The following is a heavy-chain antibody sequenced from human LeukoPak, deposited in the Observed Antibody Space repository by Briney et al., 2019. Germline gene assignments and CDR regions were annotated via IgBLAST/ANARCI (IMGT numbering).Heavy chain of an antibody. J-gene: IGHJ4*02. V-gene: IGHV3-30*04. CDR3: TKDDGPYSLTPYSVGLFDF. CDR2: ISKDGTYK. CDR1: GYTFSNFA. Sequence: PGETLRLSCEVSGYTFSNFAVNCVRQAPGKGRWRGSVISKDGTYKYFSDSVKGRFTVSRDNSKNTAYLQMNSLRSEDTAMYYCTKDDGPYSLTPYSVGLFDFWGPGTLVTVSS. D-gene: IGHD4-11*01.